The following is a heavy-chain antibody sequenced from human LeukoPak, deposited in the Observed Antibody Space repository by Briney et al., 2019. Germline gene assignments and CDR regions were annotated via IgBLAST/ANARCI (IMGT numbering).Heavy chain of an antibody. Sequence: PGGSLRLSCAASGFTFSSYSMNWVRQAPGKGLEWVSSISSSSSYIYYADSVKGRFTISRDNAKNSLYLQMNSLRAEDTAVYYCARCDGGQLGPFDYWGQGTLVTVSS. V-gene: IGHV3-21*01. D-gene: IGHD6-6*01. J-gene: IGHJ4*02. CDR1: GFTFSSYS. CDR2: ISSSSSYI. CDR3: ARCDGGQLGPFDY.